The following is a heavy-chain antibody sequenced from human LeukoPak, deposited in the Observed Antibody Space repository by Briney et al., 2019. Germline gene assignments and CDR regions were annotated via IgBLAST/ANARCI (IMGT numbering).Heavy chain of an antibody. CDR3: AGDRRDGYLKPGHY. J-gene: IGHJ4*02. CDR2: ISYDGSNK. CDR1: GFTFSSYA. V-gene: IGHV3-30-3*01. D-gene: IGHD5-24*01. Sequence: GGSLRLSCEASGFTFSSYAMHWVRQAPGKGLEWVAVISYDGSNKYYADSVKGRFTISRDNSKNTLYLQMNSLRAEDTAVYYCAGDRRDGYLKPGHYWGQGTLVTVSS.